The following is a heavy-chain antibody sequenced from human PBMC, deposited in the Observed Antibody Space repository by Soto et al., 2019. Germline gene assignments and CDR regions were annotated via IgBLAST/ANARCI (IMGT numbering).Heavy chain of an antibody. Sequence: EVQLVESGGDLVQPGGSLRLSCAASGFTFSTYDMQWVRQVTGKGLEWVSSIGKGGDTHYADAVKGRFTSSRENAKNSLYLQMSSLQAGDSAVDFCVRDPWGHCMDVWGQGTPVTVSS. CDR3: VRDPWGHCMDV. V-gene: IGHV3-13*01. CDR2: IGKGGDT. D-gene: IGHD3-16*01. J-gene: IGHJ6*01. CDR1: GFTFSTYD.